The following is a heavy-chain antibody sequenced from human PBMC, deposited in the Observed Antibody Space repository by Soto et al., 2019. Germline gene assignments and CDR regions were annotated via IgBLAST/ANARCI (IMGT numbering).Heavy chain of an antibody. Sequence: SETLSLTCTVSGGSISSYYWSWIRQPPGKGLEWIGYIYYSGGTNYNPSLKSRVTISVDTSKNQFSLRLSSVTAADTAVYYCAREIMPLTNDWYFDLWGRGTLVTVSS. J-gene: IGHJ2*01. CDR2: IYYSGGT. CDR1: GGSISSYY. V-gene: IGHV4-59*12. CDR3: AREIMPLTNDWYFDL. D-gene: IGHD2-8*01.